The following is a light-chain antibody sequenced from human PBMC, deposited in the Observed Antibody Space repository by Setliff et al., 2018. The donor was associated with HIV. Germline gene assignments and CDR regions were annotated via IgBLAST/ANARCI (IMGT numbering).Light chain of an antibody. CDR3: CSFADSYTSLYV. Sequence: QSALTQPRSVSGPPGQSVTISCTGTSNDVGNYNYVSWYQQHPGKAPKLMIYDVNKRPSGVPDRFSGSKSGNTASLTISGLQAEDEADYFCCSFADSYTSLYVFGTGTKVTVL. CDR2: DVN. V-gene: IGLV2-11*01. J-gene: IGLJ1*01. CDR1: SNDVGNYNY.